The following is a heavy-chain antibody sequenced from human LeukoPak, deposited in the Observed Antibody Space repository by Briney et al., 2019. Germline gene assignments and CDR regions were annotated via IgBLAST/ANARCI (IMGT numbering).Heavy chain of an antibody. Sequence: GASVKVSCKASGYTFTNYGITWVRQAPGQGLEWMGWISPYKGNTNYAQKVQGRVTMTTDTSTSTVYMELRSLRPDDTAVYYCATEGGWGPTDYGDNVYWGQGTLVTVSS. CDR1: GYTFTNYG. V-gene: IGHV1-18*01. D-gene: IGHD4-17*01. CDR2: ISPYKGNT. J-gene: IGHJ4*02. CDR3: ATEGGWGPTDYGDNVY.